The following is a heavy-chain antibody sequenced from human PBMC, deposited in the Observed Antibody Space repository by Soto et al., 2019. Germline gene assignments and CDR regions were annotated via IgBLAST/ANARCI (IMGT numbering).Heavy chain of an antibody. CDR1: GFTFRSYA. V-gene: IGHV3-21*01. CDR3: ARDLPYYESSGYHPEYDH. J-gene: IGHJ4*02. CDR2: ISSSRGYI. Sequence: RLSCTPSGFTFRSYAVIWFRQAPGKRLEWVSSISSSRGYIYYANSVKGRFTTSRVNAKNSVSLQMNSLRAEDTAVYYCARDLPYYESSGYHPEYDHWGQGTLVTVSS. D-gene: IGHD3-22*01.